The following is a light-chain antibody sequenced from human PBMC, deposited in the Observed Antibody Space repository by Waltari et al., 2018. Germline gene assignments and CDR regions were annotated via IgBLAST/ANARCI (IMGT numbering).Light chain of an antibody. CDR3: QQRASWPNT. Sequence: EIVLTQSPATLSLSPGEGATLSCRASQSVSNYLAWYQQKPGQAPRLLSYGTYNRATGIPARFSGSGSGTDFTLTISSLEPEDFAVYYCQQRASWPNTFGQGTKLEIK. CDR2: GTY. CDR1: QSVSNY. V-gene: IGKV3-11*01. J-gene: IGKJ2*01.